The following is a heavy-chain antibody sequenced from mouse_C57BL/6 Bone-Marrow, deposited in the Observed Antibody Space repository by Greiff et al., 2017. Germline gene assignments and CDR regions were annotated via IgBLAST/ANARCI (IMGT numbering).Heavy chain of an antibody. J-gene: IGHJ4*01. CDR2: IYPRSGNT. CDR1: GYTFTSYG. V-gene: IGHV1-81*01. CDR3: SQLVYYAMDY. D-gene: IGHD4-1*02. Sequence: SGAELARPGASVKLSCTASGYTFTSYGISWVKQRTGQGLEWIGEIYPRSGNTYYNEKFKGKATLTADKSSSTAYMELRSLTSEDSAVYFCSQLVYYAMDYWGQGTSVTVSS.